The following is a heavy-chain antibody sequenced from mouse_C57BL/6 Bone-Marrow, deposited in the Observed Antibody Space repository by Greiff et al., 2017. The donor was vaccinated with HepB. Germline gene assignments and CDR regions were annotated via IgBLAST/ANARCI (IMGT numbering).Heavy chain of an antibody. CDR1: GFTFSSYA. CDR3: ARDPVDSSVPYYYAMDY. CDR2: ISDGGSYT. D-gene: IGHD3-2*02. J-gene: IGHJ4*01. V-gene: IGHV5-4*01. Sequence: EVMLVESGGGLVKPGGSLKLSCAASGFTFSSYAMSWVRQTPEKRLEWVATISDGGSYTYYPDNVKGRFTISRDNAKNNLYLQMSHLKSEDTAMYYCARDPVDSSVPYYYAMDYWGQGTSVTVSS.